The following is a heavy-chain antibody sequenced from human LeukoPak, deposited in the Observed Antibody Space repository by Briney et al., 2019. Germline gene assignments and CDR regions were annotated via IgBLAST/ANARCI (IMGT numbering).Heavy chain of an antibody. J-gene: IGHJ4*02. CDR2: INGSGGRT. CDR3: AKVTVDTIGGIDY. V-gene: IGHV3-23*01. CDR1: GFTFSNYA. Sequence: GGSLRLSCAASGFTFSNYAMSWVRQAPGKGLEWVSGINGSGGRTYYADSVKGRFTISRDISKNTLYLQMNSLRAEDTAVYYCAKVTVDTIGGIDYWGQGTLVTVSS. D-gene: IGHD3-16*01.